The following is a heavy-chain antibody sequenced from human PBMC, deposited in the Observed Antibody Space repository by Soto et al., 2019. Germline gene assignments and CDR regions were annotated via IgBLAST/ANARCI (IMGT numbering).Heavy chain of an antibody. CDR3: TADDETGVGATLFYHYGMDV. Sequence: GGSLRLSCAASGFTFANAWMNWVRQAPGRGLEWVGRIKNKSNGGTTDYAAPVRGRFTISRDDSKSTLYLQMNSLKTEDTGIYYCTADDETGVGATLFYHYGMDVWGHGTMVTVSS. CDR2: IKNKSNGGTT. D-gene: IGHD1-26*01. CDR1: GFTFANAW. J-gene: IGHJ6*02. V-gene: IGHV3-15*07.